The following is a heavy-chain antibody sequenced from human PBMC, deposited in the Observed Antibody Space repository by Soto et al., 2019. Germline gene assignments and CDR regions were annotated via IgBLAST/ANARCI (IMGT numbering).Heavy chain of an antibody. Sequence: SETLSLTCPVSGGSVSGGVNYLSWIRQHPEKGLEWIGSIYYRGSTYYNPSLRSRVSISVDTSKNQFSLKLTSVTAADTAVYYCARSQQFGDWPAAYYYYGMDVWGQGTTVTVSS. D-gene: IGHD3-10*01. CDR2: IYYRGST. CDR1: GGSVSGGVNY. V-gene: IGHV4-31*03. CDR3: ARSQQFGDWPAAYYYYGMDV. J-gene: IGHJ6*02.